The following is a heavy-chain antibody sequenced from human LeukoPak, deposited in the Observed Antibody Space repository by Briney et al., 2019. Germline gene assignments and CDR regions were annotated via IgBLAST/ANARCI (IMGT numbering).Heavy chain of an antibody. D-gene: IGHD3-22*01. J-gene: IGHJ4*02. V-gene: IGHV3-11*01. CDR1: GFTFSDYY. Sequence: GGSLRLSCAASGFTFSDYYMSWIRQAPGKGLEWVSYISSSGSTIYYADSVKGRFTISRDNAKNSLYLQMNSLRAEDTAVYYCAREGAKYYYDSSGLDYWGQGTLVTVSS. CDR3: AREGAKYYYDSSGLDY. CDR2: ISSSGSTI.